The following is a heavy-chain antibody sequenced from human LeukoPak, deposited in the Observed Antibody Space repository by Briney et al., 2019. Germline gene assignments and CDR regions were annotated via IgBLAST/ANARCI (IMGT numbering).Heavy chain of an antibody. CDR2: INPNSGGT. V-gene: IGHV1-2*02. J-gene: IGHJ6*03. D-gene: IGHD3-22*01. CDR3: ARAPRRTYYYDSSGYPYYYYYMDV. CDR1: GYTFTSYA. Sequence: ASVKVSCKASGYTFTSYAMNWVRQAPGQGLEWMGWINPNSGGTNYAQKFQGRVTMTRDTSISTAYMELSRLRSDDTAVYYCARAPRRTYYYDSSGYPYYYYYMDVWGKGTTVTVSS.